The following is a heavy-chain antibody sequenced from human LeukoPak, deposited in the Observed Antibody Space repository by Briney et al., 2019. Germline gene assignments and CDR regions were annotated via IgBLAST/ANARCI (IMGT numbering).Heavy chain of an antibody. D-gene: IGHD3-10*01. CDR1: GYSFADYY. CDR3: ATNILVRDIINWFDP. J-gene: IGHJ5*02. Sequence: GASVKVSCKASGYSFADYYMHWVRRAPGQGLEWMGWIKPNSGDTRSAQKFQGRVTMTRDTSISTAYMELSSLRYDDTAVYYCATNILVRDIINWFDPWGQGTLVTVSS. CDR2: IKPNSGDT. V-gene: IGHV1-2*02.